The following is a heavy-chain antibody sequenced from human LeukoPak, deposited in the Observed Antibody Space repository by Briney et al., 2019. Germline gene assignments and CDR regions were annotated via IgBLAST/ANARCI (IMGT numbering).Heavy chain of an antibody. CDR2: IYSGGST. CDR1: GFTFSTYW. CDR3: ARGVAVAGTEEFFDY. Sequence: PGGSLRLSCAASGFTFSTYWMFWVRQAPGKGLEWVSVIYSGGSTYYADSVKGRFTISRDNSKNTLYLQMNSLRAEDTAVYYCARGVAVAGTEEFFDYWGQGTLVTVSS. D-gene: IGHD6-19*01. V-gene: IGHV3-53*01. J-gene: IGHJ4*02.